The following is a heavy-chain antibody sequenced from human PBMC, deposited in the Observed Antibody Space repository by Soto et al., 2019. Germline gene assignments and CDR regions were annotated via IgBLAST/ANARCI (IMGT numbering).Heavy chain of an antibody. Sequence: GGSLRLSCTASGFTFGDYAMSWFRQAPGKGLEWVGFIRSKAYGGTTEYAASVKGRFTISRDDSKSIAYLQMNSLKTEDTAVYYCTLTYYYDSSGYYPLHWGQGTPVTVSS. J-gene: IGHJ4*02. CDR3: TLTYYYDSSGYYPLH. V-gene: IGHV3-49*03. D-gene: IGHD3-22*01. CDR2: IRSKAYGGTT. CDR1: GFTFGDYA.